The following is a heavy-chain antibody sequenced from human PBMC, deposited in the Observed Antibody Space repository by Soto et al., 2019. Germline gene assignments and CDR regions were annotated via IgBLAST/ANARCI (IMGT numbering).Heavy chain of an antibody. V-gene: IGHV1-3*01. CDR2: INAGNGNT. CDR1: GYTFTSYA. CDR3: ARGYCSGGSCYSDFDY. Sequence: ASVKVSCKASGYTFTSYAMHWVRQAPGQRLEWMGWINAGNGNTKYSQKFQGRVTITRDTSASTAYMELSSLRSEDTAVYYCARGYCSGGSCYSDFDYWGQGTLVTVSS. J-gene: IGHJ4*02. D-gene: IGHD2-15*01.